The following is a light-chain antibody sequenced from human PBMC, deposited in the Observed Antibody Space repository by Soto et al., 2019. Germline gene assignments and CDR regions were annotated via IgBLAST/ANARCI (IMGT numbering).Light chain of an antibody. CDR1: QTVSDNY. V-gene: IGKV3-20*01. CDR2: GAS. Sequence: EIVLTQSPGTLSLSPGERATLSCRASQTVSDNYLAWYQQKPGQAPRLLIYGASSRATDIPDRFSGSGSGTDFTLTITRLEPEDFAVYYCQQYESSPYTFGQGTKLEIK. J-gene: IGKJ2*01. CDR3: QQYESSPYT.